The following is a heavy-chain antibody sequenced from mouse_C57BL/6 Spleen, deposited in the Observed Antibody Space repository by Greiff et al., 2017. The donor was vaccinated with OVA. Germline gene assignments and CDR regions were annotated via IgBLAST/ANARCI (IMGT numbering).Heavy chain of an antibody. CDR3: ARGGYDYGYFDY. V-gene: IGHV1-59*01. J-gene: IGHJ2*01. Sequence: QVQLKQSGAELVRPGTSVKLSCKASGYTFTSYWMHWVKQRPGQGLEWIGVIDPSDSYTNYNQKFKGKATLTVDTSSSTAYMQLSSLTSEDSAVYYCARGGYDYGYFDYWGQGTTLTVSS. D-gene: IGHD2-4*01. CDR2: IDPSDSYT. CDR1: GYTFTSYW.